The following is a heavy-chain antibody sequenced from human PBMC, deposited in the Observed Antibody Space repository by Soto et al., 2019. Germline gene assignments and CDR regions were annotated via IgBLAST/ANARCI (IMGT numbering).Heavy chain of an antibody. CDR1: GFTFSDYY. V-gene: IGHV3-11*06. CDR2: ISSRSSYT. Sequence: GGSLRLSCAASGFTFSDYYMSWIRQAPGKGLEWVSHISSRSSYTNYADSVKGRFTISRDNAKNTLYLQMNRLRADDTAVYYCARDHSLGGYSYGKFDCWSQGTLVTV. CDR3: ARDHSLGGYSYGKFDC. D-gene: IGHD5-18*01. J-gene: IGHJ4*02.